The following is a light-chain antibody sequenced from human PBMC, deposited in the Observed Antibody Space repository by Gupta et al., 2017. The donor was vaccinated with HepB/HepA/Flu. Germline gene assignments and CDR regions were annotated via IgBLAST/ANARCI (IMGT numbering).Light chain of an antibody. Sequence: QSALTQPASVSGSPGQSITISCTGTSSDVGSYNLVSWYQQHPGKAPKLMIYEVSKRPSGVSNRFSGSKSGNTASLTISGLQAEDEADYYCCSYEGSSKGVFGGGTKLTVL. CDR1: SSDVGSYNL. J-gene: IGLJ3*02. V-gene: IGLV2-23*02. CDR2: EVS. CDR3: CSYEGSSKGV.